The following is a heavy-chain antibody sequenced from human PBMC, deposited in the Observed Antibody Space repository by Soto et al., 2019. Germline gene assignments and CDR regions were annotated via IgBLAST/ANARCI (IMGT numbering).Heavy chain of an antibody. CDR1: GYTFTSYG. CDR3: ARDASWDHGDYVYFRH. V-gene: IGHV1-18*01. D-gene: IGHD4-17*01. J-gene: IGHJ1*01. CDR2: ISGYNGNT. Sequence: QVQLVQSGAEVKKPGASVKVSCKASGYTFTSYGISWVRQAPGQGLEWMGWISGYNGNTKYVQKFQGRVTMTTDTSTSTAYMELRSLRSDDTAVYYCARDASWDHGDYVYFRHWGQGTLVTVSS.